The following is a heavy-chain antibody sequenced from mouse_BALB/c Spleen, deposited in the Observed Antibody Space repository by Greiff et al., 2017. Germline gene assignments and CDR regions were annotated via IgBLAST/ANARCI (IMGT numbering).Heavy chain of an antibody. CDR2: ISYSGST. CDR1: GDSITSGY. CDR3: ARSDYGNYGAWFAY. D-gene: IGHD2-1*01. J-gene: IGHJ3*01. Sequence: VQLKESGPSLVKPSQTLSLTCSVTGDSITSGYWNWIRKFPGNKLEYMGYISYSGSTYYNPSLKSRISITRDTSKNQYYLQLNSVTTEDTATYYCARSDYGNYGAWFAYWGQGTLVTVSA. V-gene: IGHV3-8*02.